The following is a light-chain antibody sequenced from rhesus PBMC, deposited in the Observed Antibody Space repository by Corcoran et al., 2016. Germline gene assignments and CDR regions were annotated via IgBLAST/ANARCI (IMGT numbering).Light chain of an antibody. CDR2: AAS. V-gene: IGKV1-33*02. CDR3: QQHNSYPRT. J-gene: IGKJ1*01. Sequence: DIQMTQSPSSLSASVGDRVTITCQASQGISSWLAWYQQKPGKARKLLIYAASSLQSGVPSRFSGSGSGTDFTLTFSSLQPEEFATYYCQQHNSYPRTFGQGTKVEIK. CDR1: QGISSW.